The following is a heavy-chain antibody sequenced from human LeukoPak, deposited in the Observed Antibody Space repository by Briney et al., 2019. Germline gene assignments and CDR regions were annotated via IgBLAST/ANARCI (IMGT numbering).Heavy chain of an antibody. CDR3: AREGRITMVWGVSLGYYYYYYGMDV. J-gene: IGHJ6*02. CDR1: GGSFSGYY. CDR2: INHSGST. Sequence: PSETLSLTCAVYGGSFSGYYWSWVRQPPGKGLEWIGEINHSGSTNYNPSLKSRVTISVDTSKNQFSLKLSSVTAADTAVYYCAREGRITMVWGVSLGYYYYYYGMDVWGQGTTVTVSS. D-gene: IGHD3-10*01. V-gene: IGHV4-34*01.